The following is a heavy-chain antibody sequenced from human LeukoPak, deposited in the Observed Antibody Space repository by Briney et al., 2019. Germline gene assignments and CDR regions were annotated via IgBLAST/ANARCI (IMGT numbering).Heavy chain of an antibody. CDR3: AKVRAPLSGNSYYFDY. CDR2: INWNSGGI. D-gene: IGHD1-26*01. J-gene: IGHJ4*02. V-gene: IGHV3-9*01. CDR1: GFTFDDYA. Sequence: GGSLRLSCTASGFTFDDYAMHWVRQAPGKGLEWASGINWNSGGIAYADSVKGRFTISRDNAKNSLYLQMNSLRPEDTALYYCAKVRAPLSGNSYYFDYWGQGTLVTVSS.